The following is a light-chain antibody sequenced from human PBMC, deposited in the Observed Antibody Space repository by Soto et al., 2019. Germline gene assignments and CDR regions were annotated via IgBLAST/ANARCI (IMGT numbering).Light chain of an antibody. CDR2: DAS. Sequence: EVVLTQSPATLSLSPGERATLSCRASQSVSSSYLAWYQQKPGQAPRLLIYDASSRATGIPDRFSGSGSGTDFTLTISRLEPEDFAVYYCQQYGSSPGTFGQGTKVDIK. CDR1: QSVSSSY. CDR3: QQYGSSPGT. V-gene: IGKV3-20*01. J-gene: IGKJ1*01.